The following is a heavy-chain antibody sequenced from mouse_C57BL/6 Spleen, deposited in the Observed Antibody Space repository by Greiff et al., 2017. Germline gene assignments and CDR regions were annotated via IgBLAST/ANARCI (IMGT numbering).Heavy chain of an antibody. J-gene: IGHJ4*01. CDR2: ISSGSSTI. V-gene: IGHV5-17*01. CDR3: ARRDGAPYAMAY. CDR1: GFTFSDYG. D-gene: IGHD1-1*02. Sequence: EVKLVESGGGLVKPGGSLKLSCAASGFTFSDYGMHWVRQAPEKGLEWVAYISSGSSTIYYADTVKGRFTISRDNAKNTLFLQMTSLRSEDTAMYYCARRDGAPYAMAYWGQGTSVTVSA.